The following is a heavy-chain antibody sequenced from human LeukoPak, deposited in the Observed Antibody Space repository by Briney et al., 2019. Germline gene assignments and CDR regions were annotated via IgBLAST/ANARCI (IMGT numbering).Heavy chain of an antibody. CDR3: AHRKHSLYSFDY. CDR1: GFSLSTGGLG. D-gene: IGHD2-21*01. J-gene: IGHJ4*02. V-gene: IGHV2-5*01. CDR2: IYWNDDK. Sequence: SGPTLGEPTQTLTLTCTFSGFSLSTGGLGVGWLRQPSGKALEWLALIYWNDDKRYSPSPKSRLTITKATSKNQVVLTMTNMDPVDTATYFCAHRKHSLYSFDYWGQGTLVTVSS.